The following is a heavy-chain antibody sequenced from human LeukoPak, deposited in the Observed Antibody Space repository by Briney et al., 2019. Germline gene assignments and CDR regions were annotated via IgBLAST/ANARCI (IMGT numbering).Heavy chain of an antibody. CDR3: ARGQTPIMNY. CDR1: GFTFSSYG. CDR2: ISYDGSNK. V-gene: IGHV3-30*03. J-gene: IGHJ4*02. Sequence: GGSLRLSCAASGFTFSSYGMHWVRQAPGKGLEWVAVISYDGSNKYYADSVKGRFTISRDNSKNTLYLLMNSLRAEDTAVYFCARGQTPIMNYWGQGTLVTVSS. D-gene: IGHD3-16*01.